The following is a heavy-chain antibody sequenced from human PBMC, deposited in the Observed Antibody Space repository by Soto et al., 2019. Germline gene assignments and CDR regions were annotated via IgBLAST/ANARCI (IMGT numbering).Heavy chain of an antibody. D-gene: IGHD5-18*01. J-gene: IGHJ6*02. Sequence: QVQLVESGGGLVKPGGSLRLSCAASGFTFSDYYMSWIRQAPVKGLERVSYISSSGRTIYYADSVKGRFTISRDNAKNSLYLQMNSLRAEDTAVYYCARKIVDTAMFTFHYYYGMDVWGQGTTVTVSS. CDR1: GFTFSDYY. CDR2: ISSSGRTI. CDR3: ARKIVDTAMFTFHYYYGMDV. V-gene: IGHV3-11*01.